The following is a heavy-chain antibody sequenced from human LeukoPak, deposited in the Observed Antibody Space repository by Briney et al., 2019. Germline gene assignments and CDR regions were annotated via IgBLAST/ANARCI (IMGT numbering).Heavy chain of an antibody. CDR2: INPNSGGT. J-gene: IGHJ5*02. V-gene: IGHV1-2*04. Sequence: ASVKVSCKASGYTFTGYYMHWVRQAPGQGLEWMGWINPNSGGTNYAQKFQGWVTMTRGTSISTAYMELSRLRSDDAAVYYCARGSSGRGDWFDPWGQGTLVTVSS. CDR1: GYTFTGYY. CDR3: ARGSSGRGDWFDP.